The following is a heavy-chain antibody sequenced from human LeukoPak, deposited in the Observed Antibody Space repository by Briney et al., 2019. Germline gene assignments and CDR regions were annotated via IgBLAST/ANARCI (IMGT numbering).Heavy chain of an antibody. CDR3: ASALTGSGPF. J-gene: IGHJ4*02. V-gene: IGHV1-69*06. D-gene: IGHD2-15*01. Sequence: ASVKVSCKASGGTFSTSTLSWVRQAPGQGLEWMGGIIPIFGTTNYAQKFQGRFTITADKSKTTFYMELSSLRSEDTALYFCASALTGSGPFWGQGTLVTVSS. CDR1: GGTFSTST. CDR2: IIPIFGTT.